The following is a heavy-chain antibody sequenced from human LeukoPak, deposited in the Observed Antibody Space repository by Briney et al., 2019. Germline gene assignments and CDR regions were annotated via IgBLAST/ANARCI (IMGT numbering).Heavy chain of an antibody. J-gene: IGHJ6*03. CDR3: ARPRYSSGYYYYYYMDV. CDR2: INQNGSEK. D-gene: IGHD6-19*01. Sequence: GGSLRLSCAASGFTFSSYWMSWVRQAPGKGLEWVANINQNGSEKYYVDSVKGRFTISRDNAKNSLYLQMNSLRAEDTAVYYCARPRYSSGYYYYYYMDVWGKGTTVTVSS. CDR1: GFTFSSYW. V-gene: IGHV3-7*01.